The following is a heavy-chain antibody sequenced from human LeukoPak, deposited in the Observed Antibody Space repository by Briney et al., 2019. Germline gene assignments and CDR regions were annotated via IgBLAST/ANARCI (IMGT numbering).Heavy chain of an antibody. D-gene: IGHD3-22*01. J-gene: IGHJ6*03. CDR3: ARDRKWLFSGGYYYYYMDV. CDR1: GGTFSSYA. Sequence: EASVKVSCKASGGTFSSYAISWVRQAPGQGLEWMGRIIPIFGTANYAQKFQGRVTITADESTSTAYMELSSLRSEDTAVYYCARDRKWLFSGGYYYYYMDVWGKGTTVTVSS. CDR2: IIPIFGTA. V-gene: IGHV1-69*13.